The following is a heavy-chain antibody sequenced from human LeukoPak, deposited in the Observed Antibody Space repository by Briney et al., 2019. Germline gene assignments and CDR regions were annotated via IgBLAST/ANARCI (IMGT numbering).Heavy chain of an antibody. J-gene: IGHJ3*02. Sequence: SETLSLTCAVSSYSISSGSYWCWIRQPPGKGLEWVASIYHGGTTYYNPSLKSRVTILVDTSENQFSLRLTSVTAADTAVYYCAREGRDISMLRGRNAFDIWGQGTMVTVSS. CDR1: SYSISSGSY. CDR2: IYHGGTT. D-gene: IGHD3-10*01. CDR3: AREGRDISMLRGRNAFDI. V-gene: IGHV4-38-2*02.